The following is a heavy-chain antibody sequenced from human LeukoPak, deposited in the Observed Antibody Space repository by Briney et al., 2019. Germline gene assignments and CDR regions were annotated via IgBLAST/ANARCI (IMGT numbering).Heavy chain of an antibody. CDR3: ARVFGIAVAGPYFDY. CDR1: GFTFRNYG. CDR2: IRSDGSDK. V-gene: IGHV3-30*02. Sequence: QTGGPLRLSCAASGFTFRNYGMHWVRRTPGKGLEWVAFIRSDGSDKYYADSVKGRFTISRDNSKNTLYLQMNSLTAEDTAVYYCARVFGIAVAGPYFDYWGQGTLVTVSS. J-gene: IGHJ4*02. D-gene: IGHD6-19*01.